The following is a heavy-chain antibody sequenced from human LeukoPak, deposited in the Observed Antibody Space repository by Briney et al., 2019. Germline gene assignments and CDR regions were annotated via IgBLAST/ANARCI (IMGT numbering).Heavy chain of an antibody. D-gene: IGHD1-26*01. CDR2: IYYRGST. Sequence: SETLSLTCAVYGGSFSGYYWSWIRQPPGKGLEWIGYIYYRGSTNYNPSLKSRVTISVDTSKNQFSLKLSSVTAADTAVYYCARARSWQYYFDYWGQGTLVTVSS. J-gene: IGHJ4*02. CDR3: ARARSWQYYFDY. CDR1: GGSFSGYY. V-gene: IGHV4-59*01.